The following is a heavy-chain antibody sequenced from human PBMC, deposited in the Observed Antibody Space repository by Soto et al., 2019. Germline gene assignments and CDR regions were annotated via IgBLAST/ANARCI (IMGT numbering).Heavy chain of an antibody. CDR2: INHSGST. Sequence: SETLSLTCAVYGGSFSGYYWSWIRQPPGKGLEWIGEINHSGSTNYNPSLKSRVTISVDTSKNQFSLKLSSVTAADTAVYYCARGTVAAAPPYFDYWGQGTLVTVSS. V-gene: IGHV4-34*01. D-gene: IGHD6-13*01. CDR3: ARGTVAAAPPYFDY. J-gene: IGHJ4*02. CDR1: GGSFSGYY.